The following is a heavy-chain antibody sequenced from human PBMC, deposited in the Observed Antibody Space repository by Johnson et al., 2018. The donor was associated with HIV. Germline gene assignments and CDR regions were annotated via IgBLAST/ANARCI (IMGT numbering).Heavy chain of an antibody. J-gene: IGHJ3*02. V-gene: IGHV3-30*02. CDR1: EFTFSKFG. D-gene: IGHD3-22*01. CDR3: AKETRDSRSAFDI. Sequence: QVQLVESGGGLIQPGGSLRLSCAASEFTFSKFGMHWVRQAPGKGLEWVAVIWYDGNNKQVADSLKVLLHISRDNSKKTVYLQMNSLRAEDTAVYYCAKETRDSRSAFDIWSKGTRVTVSS. CDR2: IWYDGNNK.